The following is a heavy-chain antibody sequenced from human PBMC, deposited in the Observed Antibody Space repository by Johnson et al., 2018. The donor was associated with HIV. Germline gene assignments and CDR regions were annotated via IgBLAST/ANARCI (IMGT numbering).Heavy chain of an antibody. CDR1: GFTFSFYC. CDR3: ARDSIRELELPDGFDI. J-gene: IGHJ3*02. Sequence: EVQVVESGGGLVQPGGSLRLSCAAPGFTFSFYCMNWVRQAPGKGLEWVANINQDGSEKYYVDSVKGRFTISRDNAKKSVYLQMNSLRAEDTAVYYCARDSIRELELPDGFDIWGQGTMVTVSS. CDR2: INQDGSEK. V-gene: IGHV3-7*01. D-gene: IGHD1-7*01.